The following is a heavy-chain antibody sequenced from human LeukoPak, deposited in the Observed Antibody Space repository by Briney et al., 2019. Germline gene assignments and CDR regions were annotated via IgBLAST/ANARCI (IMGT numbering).Heavy chain of an antibody. J-gene: IGHJ4*02. CDR1: GGSISSYY. CDR2: IYYSGST. D-gene: IGHD5-18*01. V-gene: IGHV4-59*01. Sequence: SETLSLACTVSGGSISSYYWSWIRQPPGKGLEWIGYIYYSGSTNYNPSLKSRVTISVDTSKNQFSLKLSSVTAADTAVYYCARESVDTVMVYFDYWGQGTLVTVSS. CDR3: ARESVDTVMVYFDY.